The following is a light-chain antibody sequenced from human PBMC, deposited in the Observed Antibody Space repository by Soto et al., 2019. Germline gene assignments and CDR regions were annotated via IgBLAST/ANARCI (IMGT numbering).Light chain of an antibody. V-gene: IGKV3-15*01. J-gene: IGKJ2*01. CDR3: QQGHNWPLT. CDR2: GAT. Sequence: EIVMMQSPATLSVSPGERATLSCRASQSITSELAWYQQKPGQPPRLLVYGATTRATGVPARFTGTESGSEFTLTISGLQSEDFAVYYCQQGHNWPLTFGQGTRLEI. CDR1: QSITSE.